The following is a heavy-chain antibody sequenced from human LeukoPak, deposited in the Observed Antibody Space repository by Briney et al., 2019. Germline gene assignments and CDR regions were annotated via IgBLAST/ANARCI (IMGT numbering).Heavy chain of an antibody. J-gene: IGHJ4*02. Sequence: PSQTLSLTCTVSGGSISSGGYYWSWIRQHPGKGLEWIGYIYYSGSTYYNPSLKSRVTISVDTSKNQFSLKLSSVTAADTAVYYCARVLGGSTSYFLPLYYFDYWGQGTLVTVSS. CDR1: GGSISSGGYY. CDR2: IYYSGST. CDR3: ARVLGGSTSYFLPLYYFDY. D-gene: IGHD2-2*01. V-gene: IGHV4-31*03.